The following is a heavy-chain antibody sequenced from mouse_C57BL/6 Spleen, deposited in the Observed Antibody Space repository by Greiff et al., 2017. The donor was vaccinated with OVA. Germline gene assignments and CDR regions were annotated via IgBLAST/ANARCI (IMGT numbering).Heavy chain of an antibody. CDR3: ARGGSSYCWYFDV. Sequence: EVKLEESGPGLVKPSQSLSLTCSVTGYSITSGYYWNWIRQFPGNKLEWMGYISYDGSNNYNPSLKNRISITRDTSKNQFFLKLNSVTTEDTATYYCARGGSSYCWYFDVWGTGTTVTVSS. V-gene: IGHV3-6*01. CDR1: GYSITSGYY. D-gene: IGHD1-1*01. J-gene: IGHJ1*03. CDR2: ISYDGSN.